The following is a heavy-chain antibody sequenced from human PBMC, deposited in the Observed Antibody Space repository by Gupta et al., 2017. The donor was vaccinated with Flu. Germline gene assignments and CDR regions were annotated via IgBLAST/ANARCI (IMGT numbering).Heavy chain of an antibody. Sequence: MHWVRHATGKVLEWVSAIGTAGDTYYPGSVKGRFTISRENAKNSLYLQMNSLRAGDTAVYYCARGGIVGAAAFYYFDYWGQGTLVTVSS. CDR3: ARGGIVGAAAFYYFDY. CDR2: IGTAGDT. D-gene: IGHD1-26*01. J-gene: IGHJ4*02. V-gene: IGHV3-13*01.